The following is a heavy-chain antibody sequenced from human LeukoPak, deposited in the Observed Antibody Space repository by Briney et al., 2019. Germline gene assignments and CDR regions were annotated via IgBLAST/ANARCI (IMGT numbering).Heavy chain of an antibody. V-gene: IGHV1-18*01. D-gene: IGHD3-10*01. J-gene: IGHJ5*02. CDR1: GYTFTSYG. Sequence: ASVKVSCKASGYTFTSYGISWVRQAPGQGLEWMGWISAYNGNTNYAQKLQGRVTMTRDTSISTAYMELSRLRSDDTAVYYCARDFDGSGKVGFDPWGQGTLVTVSS. CDR2: ISAYNGNT. CDR3: ARDFDGSGKVGFDP.